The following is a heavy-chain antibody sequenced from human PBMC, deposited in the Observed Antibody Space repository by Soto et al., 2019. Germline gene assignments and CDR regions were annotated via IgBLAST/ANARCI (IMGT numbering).Heavy chain of an antibody. CDR2: IIPIFGTA. CDR1: GGTFSSYA. J-gene: IGHJ5*02. Sequence: QVQLVQSGAEVKKPGSSVKVSCKASGGTFSSYAISWVRQAPGQGLEWMGGIIPIFGTANYAQKFQGRVTITADESTSTAYMELSSLRSEDTAVYYCARGMITFGGVISLLNWFDPWGQGTLVTVSS. D-gene: IGHD3-16*01. V-gene: IGHV1-69*01. CDR3: ARGMITFGGVISLLNWFDP.